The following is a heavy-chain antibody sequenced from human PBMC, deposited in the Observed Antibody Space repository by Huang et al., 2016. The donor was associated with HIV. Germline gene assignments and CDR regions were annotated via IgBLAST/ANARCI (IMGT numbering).Heavy chain of an antibody. D-gene: IGHD4-17*01. J-gene: IGHJ2*01. CDR1: GFTFSNYP. Sequence: QVQLVESGGGVVQPGGSLRLACAASGFTFSNYPMHWGRQAPGKGLEWLAVISYDDGITTYCADSVKGRFTISRDNSKNTVYLQMSSLRADDTAVFYCARDVLRGLGYFDVWGRGTLVTVSS. CDR2: ISYDDGITT. V-gene: IGHV3-30-3*01. CDR3: ARDVLRGLGYFDV.